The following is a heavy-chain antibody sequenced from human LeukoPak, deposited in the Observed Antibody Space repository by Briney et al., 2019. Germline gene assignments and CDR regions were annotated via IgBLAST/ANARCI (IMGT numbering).Heavy chain of an antibody. CDR1: GYTFSNHD. V-gene: IGHV1-8*02. CDR2: VNPNTGNT. Sequence: KPGASVKVSCKASGYTFSNHDINWVRQAIGQGLEWMGWVNPNTGNTGYAQNFQGRVTMTRDTSISTAYMELSSLKSEDTAVYYCARGHAPSSSPDYWGQGTLVTVSS. D-gene: IGHD6-13*01. J-gene: IGHJ4*02. CDR3: ARGHAPSSSPDY.